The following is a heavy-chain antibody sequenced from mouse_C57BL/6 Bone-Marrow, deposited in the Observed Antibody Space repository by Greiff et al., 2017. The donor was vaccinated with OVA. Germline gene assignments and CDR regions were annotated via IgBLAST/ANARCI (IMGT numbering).Heavy chain of an antibody. V-gene: IGHV1-61*01. D-gene: IGHD1-1*01. Sequence: QVQLQQPGAELVRPGSSVKLSCKASGYTFTSYWMDWVKQRPGQGLEWIGNIYPSDSETHYNQKFKDKATLTVDKSSSTAYMQLSSLTSEDSAVYYGARDYYGSRGPRAYWGQGTLVTVSA. CDR1: GYTFTSYW. J-gene: IGHJ3*01. CDR3: ARDYYGSRGPRAY. CDR2: IYPSDSET.